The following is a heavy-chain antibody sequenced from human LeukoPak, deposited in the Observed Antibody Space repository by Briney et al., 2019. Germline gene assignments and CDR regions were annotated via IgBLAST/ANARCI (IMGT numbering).Heavy chain of an antibody. CDR1: GFSLITGGMC. CDR3: ARGNNYYDSSGYPDY. D-gene: IGHD3-22*01. J-gene: IGHJ4*02. Sequence: SGPTLVNPTQTLTLTCTFSGFSLITGGMCVSWIRQPPGKGLEWIGYSYYSGSTNYNPSLKSRVTISVDTSKNQFSLKLSSVTAADTAVYYCARGNNYYDSSGYPDYWGQGTLVTVSS. CDR2: SYYSGST. V-gene: IGHV4-61*08.